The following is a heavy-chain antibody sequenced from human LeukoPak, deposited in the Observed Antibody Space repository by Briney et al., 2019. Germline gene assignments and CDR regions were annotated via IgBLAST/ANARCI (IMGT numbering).Heavy chain of an antibody. J-gene: IGHJ4*02. CDR1: GFTFSSYG. D-gene: IGHD2-15*01. CDR2: ISSGSGYI. CDR3: ARDPYGYCSGGSCYHFDY. Sequence: GSLRLSCEASGFTFSSYGMSWVRQAPGVGLEWVPSISSGSGYIYYADSVKGRFTISRDNAKNSLYLQMNSLRAEDTAVYYCARDPYGYCSGGSCYHFDYWGQGTLVTVSS. V-gene: IGHV3-21*01.